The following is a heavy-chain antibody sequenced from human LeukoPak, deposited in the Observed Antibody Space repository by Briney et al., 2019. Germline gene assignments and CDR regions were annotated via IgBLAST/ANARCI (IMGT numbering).Heavy chain of an antibody. CDR2: IYPGNSDT. D-gene: IGHD4-17*01. V-gene: IGHV5-51*01. Sequence: GESLKISCKGSGDTFNTHWIGWVRQMPGKGLEWMGIIYPGNSDTRYSPSFQGQVTISADKSISTAYLQWSSLKASDTAMYYCARLFYGDYVGGIYFDYWGQGTLVTVSS. CDR3: ARLFYGDYVGGIYFDY. CDR1: GDTFNTHW. J-gene: IGHJ4*02.